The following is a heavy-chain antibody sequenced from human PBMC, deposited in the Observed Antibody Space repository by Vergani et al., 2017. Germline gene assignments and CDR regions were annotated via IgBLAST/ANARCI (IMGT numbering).Heavy chain of an antibody. V-gene: IGHV3-30*18. J-gene: IGHJ6*03. CDR3: AKAGSVTSGSLQYNFYMDV. CDR1: GFTFSSHG. D-gene: IGHD3-10*01. CDR2: ISNDGSKK. Sequence: QVQLVESEGGVVQPGRSLTLSYVASGFTFSSHGMHWVRQAPGKGLEWVAVISNDGSKKYYADSVKGRFTISRDNSKNTLDLQMNSLRTQDTAVYYCAKAGSVTSGSLQYNFYMDVWGKGTTVTVS.